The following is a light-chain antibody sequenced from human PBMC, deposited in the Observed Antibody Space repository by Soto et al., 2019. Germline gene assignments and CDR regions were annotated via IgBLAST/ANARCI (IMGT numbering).Light chain of an antibody. J-gene: IGKJ1*01. Sequence: ETVLTQSPGTLSLSPGERATLSCRASQSVSSSYLAWYQQKPGQAPRLLIYDASSRATGIPDRFSGSGSGTAFALTISRLEPEDFAVYYCQQYVRSPPSWTFGQGTEVEIK. CDR3: QQYVRSPPSWT. CDR1: QSVSSSY. V-gene: IGKV3-20*01. CDR2: DAS.